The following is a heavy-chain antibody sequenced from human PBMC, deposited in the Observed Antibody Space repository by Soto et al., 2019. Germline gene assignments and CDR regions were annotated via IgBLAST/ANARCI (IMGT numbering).Heavy chain of an antibody. Sequence: QVQLVESGGGVVQPGRSLRLSCAASGFTFSSYAMHWVRQAPGKGLEWVAVISYDGSNKYYADSVKGRFTISRDNSKNTLYLQMNSLRAEDTAVYYCARDLYGTEKYAENWYFDLWGRGTLVTVSS. D-gene: IGHD4-17*01. CDR2: ISYDGSNK. CDR1: GFTFSSYA. CDR3: ARDLYGTEKYAENWYFDL. V-gene: IGHV3-30-3*01. J-gene: IGHJ2*01.